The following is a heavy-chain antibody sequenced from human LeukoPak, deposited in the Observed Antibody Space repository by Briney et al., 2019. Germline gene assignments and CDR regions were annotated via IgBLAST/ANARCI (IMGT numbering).Heavy chain of an antibody. CDR2: VYDTGAT. CDR1: GGSISGYY. CDR3: ARLPLIATTRGGFDP. Sequence: SEALSLTCTASGGSISGYYWSWLRQPPGKRLEWLGYVYDTGATNYNPSLKSRFTISIDTSKNQFSLYLSSVTAADTAVYYCARLPLIATTRGGFDPWGQGTLVTVSS. J-gene: IGHJ5*02. D-gene: IGHD1/OR15-1a*01. V-gene: IGHV4-59*08.